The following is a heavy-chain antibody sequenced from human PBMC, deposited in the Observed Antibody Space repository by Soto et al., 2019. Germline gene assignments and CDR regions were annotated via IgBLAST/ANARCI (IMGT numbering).Heavy chain of an antibody. D-gene: IGHD6-19*01. V-gene: IGHV4-30-2*01. CDR2: IYHSGST. CDR1: GGPISSGGYS. CDR3: ARTCVKGWYYFDY. J-gene: IGHJ4*02. Sequence: SETLSLTCAVSGGPISSGGYSWSWIRQPPGKGLEWIGYIYHSGSTYYNPSLKSRVTISVDRSKNQFSLKLSSVTAADTAVYYCARTCVKGWYYFDYWGQGTLVTVSS.